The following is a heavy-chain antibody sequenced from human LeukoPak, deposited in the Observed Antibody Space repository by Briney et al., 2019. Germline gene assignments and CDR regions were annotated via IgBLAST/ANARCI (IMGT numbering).Heavy chain of an antibody. CDR2: IYTSGST. V-gene: IGHV4-61*09. CDR1: GGSISSGSYY. D-gene: IGHD7-27*01. J-gene: IGHJ2*01. Sequence: SQTLSLTCTVSGGSISSGSYYWSWIRQPAGKGLEWIGHIYTSGSTNYNPSLKSRVTISVDTSKNQFSLKLSSVTAADTAVYYCARAGAPPYWYFDLWGRGTLVTVSS. CDR3: ARAGAPPYWYFDL.